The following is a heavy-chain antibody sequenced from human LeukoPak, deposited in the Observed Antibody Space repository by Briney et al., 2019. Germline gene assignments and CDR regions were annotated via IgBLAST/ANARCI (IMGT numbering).Heavy chain of an antibody. D-gene: IGHD3-22*01. CDR1: GFTFTSFA. Sequence: TGGSLRLSCAASGFTFTSFAMSWVRQAPGKGLEWVSTISRSGVATYYANSVKGRFTISRDNSKNTVYLQMSSLRAEDTAMYYCAKHSHDGSAPYYEVQLDYWGQGTLVTVSS. V-gene: IGHV3-23*01. CDR3: AKHSHDGSAPYYEVQLDY. J-gene: IGHJ4*02. CDR2: ISRSGVAT.